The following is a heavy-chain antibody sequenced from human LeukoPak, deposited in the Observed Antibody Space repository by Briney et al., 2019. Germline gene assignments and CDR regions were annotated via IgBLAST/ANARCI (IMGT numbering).Heavy chain of an antibody. CDR3: AKGTTGMRYSWFDP. Sequence: GGSLRLSCAASGFTFSSYAMSWVRQAPGKGLEWVSAISGGGGSTYYADSVKGRFTISRDNSKNTLYLQMNSLRAEDTAVYYCAKGTTGMRYSWFDPWGQGTLVTASS. CDR2: ISGGGGST. V-gene: IGHV3-23*01. J-gene: IGHJ5*02. CDR1: GFTFSSYA. D-gene: IGHD2/OR15-2a*01.